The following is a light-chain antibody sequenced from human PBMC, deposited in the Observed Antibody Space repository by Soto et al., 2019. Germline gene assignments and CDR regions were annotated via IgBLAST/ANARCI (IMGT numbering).Light chain of an antibody. CDR2: DAS. J-gene: IGKJ2*01. V-gene: IGKV1-39*01. Sequence: DLPMTQSPSSLSASVGDRVTITCRASQTISTYLNWYQQKPGKAPRLLIYDASSSLSGVPSRFSGSRSGTDFTLTIASLQPEDFSTYYCQQSDSTPYTFGQGPKVEI. CDR3: QQSDSTPYT. CDR1: QTISTY.